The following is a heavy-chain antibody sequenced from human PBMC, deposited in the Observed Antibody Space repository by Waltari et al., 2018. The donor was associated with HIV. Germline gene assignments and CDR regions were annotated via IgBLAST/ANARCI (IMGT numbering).Heavy chain of an antibody. V-gene: IGHV3-21*02. Sequence: DVQLVESGGGLVKPAQSLRLLCIASGFTLDLFSMTWFRQAPGGGLEWVASISKRGYYVYYSDSLKGRVTVSRDNAKESLLLQVSSLAADDTGLYFCVRDRTSETTGDFDSWGRGVPVIVSS. J-gene: IGHJ4*02. CDR1: GFTLDLFS. D-gene: IGHD1-1*01. CDR2: ISKRGYYV. CDR3: VRDRTSETTGDFDS.